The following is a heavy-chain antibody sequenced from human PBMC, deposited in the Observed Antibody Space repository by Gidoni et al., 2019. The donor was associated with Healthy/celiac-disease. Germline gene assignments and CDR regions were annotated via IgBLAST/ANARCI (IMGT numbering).Heavy chain of an antibody. V-gene: IGHV1-3*01. CDR3: ARGHYSSSFLGYYYGMDV. J-gene: IGHJ6*02. CDR2: INAGNGNT. Sequence: QVQLVQSGAEVKKPGASVKVSCKASGYTFTSYAMHWVRQAPGQRLEWMGWINAGNGNTKYSQKFQGRVTITRDTSASTAYMELSSLRSEDTAVYYCARGHYSSSFLGYYYGMDVWGQGTTVTVSS. D-gene: IGHD6-6*01. CDR1: GYTFTSYA.